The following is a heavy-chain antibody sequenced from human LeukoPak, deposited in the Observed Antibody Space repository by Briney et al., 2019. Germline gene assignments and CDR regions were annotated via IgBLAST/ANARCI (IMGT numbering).Heavy chain of an antibody. Sequence: PSETLSLTCTVSGGSISSYYWYWIRQPPGEGPECIGYIYYSGSTSYNPSLKSRVTISIDTSKNQFSLKLNSVTAADTAIYYCARGYSTSWDDVGYIDYWGQGSLVTVSS. D-gene: IGHD2-2*01. CDR1: GGSISSYY. CDR2: IYYSGST. CDR3: ARGYSTSWDDVGYIDY. J-gene: IGHJ4*02. V-gene: IGHV4-59*01.